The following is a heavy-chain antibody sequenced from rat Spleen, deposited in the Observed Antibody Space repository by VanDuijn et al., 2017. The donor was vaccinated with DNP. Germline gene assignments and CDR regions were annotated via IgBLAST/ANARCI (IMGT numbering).Heavy chain of an antibody. D-gene: IGHD1-2*01. Sequence: EVQLVESGGGLVQPGRSLKLSCVASGFTFNYYWMTWVRQVPGKGLEWLASISTSGGSTYYRDSVKGRFTISRDNAKSTLYLQMDSLRSEDTATYYCATHDYYSRYIYPYAMDAWGQGTSVTVSS. V-gene: IGHV5-31*01. J-gene: IGHJ4*01. CDR3: ATHDYYSRYIYPYAMDA. CDR1: GFTFNYYW. CDR2: ISTSGGST.